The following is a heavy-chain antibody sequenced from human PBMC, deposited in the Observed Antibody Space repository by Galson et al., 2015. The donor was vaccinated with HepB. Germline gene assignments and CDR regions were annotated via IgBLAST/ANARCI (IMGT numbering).Heavy chain of an antibody. V-gene: IGHV3-21*01. CDR3: ARDFDILTGYPDNWFDP. CDR1: GFTFSSYS. CDR2: ISSSSSYI. D-gene: IGHD3-9*01. J-gene: IGHJ5*02. Sequence: SLRLSCAASGFTFSSYSMNWVRQAPGKGLEWVSSISSSSSYIYYADSVKGRFTISRDNAKNSLYLQMNSLRAEDTAVYYCARDFDILTGYPDNWFDPWGQGTLVTVSS.